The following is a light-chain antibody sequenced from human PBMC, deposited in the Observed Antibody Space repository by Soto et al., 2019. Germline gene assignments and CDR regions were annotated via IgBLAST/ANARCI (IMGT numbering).Light chain of an antibody. J-gene: IGLJ1*01. CDR2: EVS. CDR3: SSYTSSSTLV. CDR1: SSDVGGYNY. Sequence: QSVLTQPASVSGSPGQSITISCTGTSSDVGGYNYVSWYQQHPGKAPKLMIYEVSNRLSGVSNRVSGSKSGNTASLTNSGLQAEDEADYYRSSYTSSSTLVFGTGTKLTVL. V-gene: IGLV2-14*01.